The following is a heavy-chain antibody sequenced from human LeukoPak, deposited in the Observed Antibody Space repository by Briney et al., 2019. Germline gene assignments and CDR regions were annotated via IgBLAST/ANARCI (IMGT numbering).Heavy chain of an antibody. CDR2: ISSSGSTI. CDR1: GFTFSDYY. CDR3: ARDKTASHYYYYYMDV. D-gene: IGHD5-18*01. Sequence: GGSLRLSCAASGFTFSDYYMSWIRQAPGKGLEWVSYISSSGSTIYYADSVKGRFTISRNNAKNSLYLQMNSLRAEDTAVYYCARDKTASHYYYYYMDVWGKGTTVTVSS. J-gene: IGHJ6*03. V-gene: IGHV3-11*04.